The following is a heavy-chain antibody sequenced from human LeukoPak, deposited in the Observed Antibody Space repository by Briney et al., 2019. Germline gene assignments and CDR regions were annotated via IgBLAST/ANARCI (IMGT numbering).Heavy chain of an antibody. D-gene: IGHD2-15*01. CDR2: ISAYNGKT. J-gene: IGHJ4*02. CDR1: GYTFTSYG. Sequence: ASVKVSCTASGYTFTSYGISWVRQAPGQGLEWMGWISAYNGKTNYAQKLQGRVTMTTDTSTSTAYMELRSLRSDDTAVYYCARVSSYCSGGSCYFFDYWGQRTLVTVSS. V-gene: IGHV1-18*01. CDR3: ARVSSYCSGGSCYFFDY.